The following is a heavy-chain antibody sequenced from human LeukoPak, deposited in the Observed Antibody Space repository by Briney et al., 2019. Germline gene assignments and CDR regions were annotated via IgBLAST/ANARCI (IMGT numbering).Heavy chain of an antibody. V-gene: IGHV4-59*01. Sequence: PSETLSLTCTVSGGSISSYYWSWIRQPPGKGLEWIGYIYYSGSTNYNPSLKSRVTLSVDTSKNQFSLKLSSVTAADTAVYYCARDPGSPFNYYYMDVWGKGATVTISS. J-gene: IGHJ6*03. CDR1: GGSISSYY. CDR3: ARDPGSPFNYYYMDV. CDR2: IYYSGST.